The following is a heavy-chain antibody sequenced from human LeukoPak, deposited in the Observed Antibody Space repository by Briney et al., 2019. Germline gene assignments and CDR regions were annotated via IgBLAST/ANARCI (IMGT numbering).Heavy chain of an antibody. V-gene: IGHV4-59*01. J-gene: IGHJ6*03. D-gene: IGHD6-19*01. CDR1: GGSSSSNY. Sequence: PSETLSLTCTVSGGSSSSNYWSWIRQPPGKGLEWIGYIYYSGTTNYNPSLKSRVTISVDTSKNQVSLKLSSVTAADTAVFYCARGPLAVAGTGYYYYYMDVWGKGTTVTVSS. CDR2: IYYSGTT. CDR3: ARGPLAVAGTGYYYYYMDV.